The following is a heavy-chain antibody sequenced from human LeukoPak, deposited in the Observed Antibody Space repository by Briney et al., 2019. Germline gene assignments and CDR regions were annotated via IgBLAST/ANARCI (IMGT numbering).Heavy chain of an antibody. V-gene: IGHV1-2*02. CDR1: GYTFTSYD. D-gene: IGHD4-23*01. CDR2: INSNSGGT. J-gene: IGHJ4*02. Sequence: SVKVSCKASGYTFTSYDINWVRQAPGQGLEWMGWINSNSGGTKYAQKFQDRVTMTRDTSITTVYMELSRLRSDDTAVYYCARDLATVATPYFDYWGQGTLVTVSS. CDR3: ARDLATVATPYFDY.